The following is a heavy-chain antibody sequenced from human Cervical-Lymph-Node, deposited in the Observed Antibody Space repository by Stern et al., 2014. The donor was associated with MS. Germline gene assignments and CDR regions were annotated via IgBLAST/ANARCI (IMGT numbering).Heavy chain of an antibody. CDR2: ISPIFGTA. J-gene: IGHJ4*02. Sequence: QDQLVQSGAEVKKPASSVKVSCKASGGTFSSYAISWVRQGPGQGLEWMGGISPIFGTANYAQKFQGRVTITADESTSTAYMELSSLRSEDTAVYYCARDNDGDGYNPHYWGQGTLVTVSS. CDR1: GGTFSSYA. CDR3: ARDNDGDGYNPHY. V-gene: IGHV1-69*12. D-gene: IGHD5-24*01.